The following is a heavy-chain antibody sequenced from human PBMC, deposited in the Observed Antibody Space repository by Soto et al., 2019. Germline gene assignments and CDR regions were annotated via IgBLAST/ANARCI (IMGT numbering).Heavy chain of an antibody. V-gene: IGHV4-30-2*01. D-gene: IGHD2-15*01. Sequence: SETLSLTCAVSGGSISSDGYSWSWIRQPPGKGLEWIGYIYHSGSTYYNPSLKSRVTISVDTSKNQFSLKLSSVTAADTAVYYCARGYCSGGSCYSGRPSYGMDVWGQGTTVTVSS. CDR2: IYHSGST. J-gene: IGHJ6*02. CDR1: GGSISSDGYS. CDR3: ARGYCSGGSCYSGRPSYGMDV.